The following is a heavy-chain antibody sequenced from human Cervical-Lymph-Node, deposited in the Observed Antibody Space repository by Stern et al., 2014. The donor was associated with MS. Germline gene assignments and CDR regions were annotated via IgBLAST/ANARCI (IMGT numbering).Heavy chain of an antibody. CDR3: ARSSSPSPYYYYGMDV. D-gene: IGHD6-13*01. Sequence: VQLVESGGGVVQPGRSLRLSCAASGFTFSSYGMHWVRQAPGKGLEGVAVIWYDGSNKYYAASVKGRFTISRDNSKNTLYLQMNSLRAEDTAVYYCARSSSPSPYYYYGMDVWGQGTTVTVSS. CDR1: GFTFSSYG. V-gene: IGHV3-33*01. CDR2: IWYDGSNK. J-gene: IGHJ6*02.